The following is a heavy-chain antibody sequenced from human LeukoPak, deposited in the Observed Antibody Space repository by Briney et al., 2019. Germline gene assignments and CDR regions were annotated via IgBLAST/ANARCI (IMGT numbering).Heavy chain of an antibody. CDR1: GGSFSGYY. Sequence: SSETLSLTCAVYGGSFSGYYWSWIRQPPGKGLEWIGEINHSGSTNYNPSLKSRVTISVDTSKNQFSLKLSSVTAADTAVYYCARRRGVVVPAHTRFDYWGQGTLVTVSS. J-gene: IGHJ4*02. D-gene: IGHD2-2*01. V-gene: IGHV4-34*01. CDR2: INHSGST. CDR3: ARRRGVVVPAHTRFDY.